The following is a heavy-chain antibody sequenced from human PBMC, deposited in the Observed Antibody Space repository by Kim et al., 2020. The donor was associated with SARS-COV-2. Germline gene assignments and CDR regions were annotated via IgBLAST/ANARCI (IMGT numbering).Heavy chain of an antibody. Sequence: SDGSNKNYGNSVKGRFTISRDNSKNMLYLQMNSLRAEDTAVYYCANFESWGQGTLVTVSS. J-gene: IGHJ4*02. CDR2: SDGSNK. V-gene: IGHV3-33*06. CDR3: ANFES.